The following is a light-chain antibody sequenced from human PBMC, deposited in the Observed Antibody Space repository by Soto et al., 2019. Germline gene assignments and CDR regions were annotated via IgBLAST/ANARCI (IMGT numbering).Light chain of an antibody. CDR2: EVT. J-gene: IGLJ1*01. Sequence: SALTQPASVSGSPGQSITISCTGTSSDIGSYNLVSWYQQHPGKAPKLMIYEVTKRPSGDSNRFSGSKSANTASLTISGLRAEDEADYYCNSYTSNNTYVFGTGTKVTVL. CDR1: SSDIGSYNL. V-gene: IGLV2-14*02. CDR3: NSYTSNNTYV.